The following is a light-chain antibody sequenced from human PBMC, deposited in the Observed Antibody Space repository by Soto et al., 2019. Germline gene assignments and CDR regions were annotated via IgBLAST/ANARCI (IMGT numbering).Light chain of an antibody. Sequence: DVVMTQSPLSLPVTLGQPASISCRSSQSLVYSDGNTSLNWFQQRPGQSPRRLIYKVSNRDSRVPDRSSGSGSGTDFTLKISRVEAEDVGVYYCMQGTHWPPGTFGQGTKVEIK. CDR2: KVS. CDR3: MQGTHWPPGT. J-gene: IGKJ1*01. V-gene: IGKV2-30*01. CDR1: QSLVYSDGNTS.